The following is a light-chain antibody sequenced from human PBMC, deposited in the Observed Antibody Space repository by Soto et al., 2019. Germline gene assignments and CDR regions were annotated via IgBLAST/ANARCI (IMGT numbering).Light chain of an antibody. CDR2: GAS. CDR3: QQYNISPQT. V-gene: IGKV3D-15*01. J-gene: IGKJ1*01. Sequence: ILTTPSPTALSESPGERAFLSCMARQSRRTNLDWYQQKPGQAPRLLMYGASTRATGIPARFSGSGSGTEFTLTISSLQSEDFAVYFCQQYNISPQTFGQRTKV. CDR1: QSRRTN.